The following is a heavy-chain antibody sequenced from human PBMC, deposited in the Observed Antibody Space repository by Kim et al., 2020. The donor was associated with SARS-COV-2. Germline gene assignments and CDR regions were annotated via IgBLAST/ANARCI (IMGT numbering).Heavy chain of an antibody. D-gene: IGHD6-13*01. J-gene: IGHJ5*02. CDR2: IYPGDSDT. V-gene: IGHV5-51*01. CDR1: GYSFTSYW. Sequence: GESLKISCKGSGYSFTSYWIGWVRQMPGKGLEWMGIIYPGDSDTRYSPSFQGQVTISADKSISTAYLQWSSLKASDTAMYYCARQGSSSFMAEPNGENWFDPWGQGTLVTVSS. CDR3: ARQGSSSFMAEPNGENWFDP.